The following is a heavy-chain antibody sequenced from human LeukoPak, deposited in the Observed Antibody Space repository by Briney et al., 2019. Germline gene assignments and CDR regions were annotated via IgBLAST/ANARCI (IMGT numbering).Heavy chain of an antibody. V-gene: IGHV4-59*01. CDR1: GGSISSYY. CDR2: IYYSGST. Sequence: SETLSLTCTVSGGSISSYYWSWIRQPPGKGLEWIGYIYYSGSTNYNPSLKSRVTISVDTSKNQFSLKLSSVTAADTAVYYCARGGSIAARGAYYFDYWGQGTVVTVSS. J-gene: IGHJ4*02. CDR3: ARGGSIAARGAYYFDY. D-gene: IGHD6-6*01.